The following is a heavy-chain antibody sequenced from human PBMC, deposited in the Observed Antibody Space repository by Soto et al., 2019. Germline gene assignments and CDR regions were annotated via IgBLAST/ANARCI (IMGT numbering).Heavy chain of an antibody. CDR2: ISSSRSYI. Sequence: GESLRLSCAASGFTFSSYSMNWVRQAPGTGLEWVSSISSSRSYIYDADSVKGRFTICSDNAKNSLYMQMNSMRAEDTAVYYCAREWVVVAAEGAFDIWGQGTMVTVSS. CDR3: AREWVVVAAEGAFDI. J-gene: IGHJ3*02. CDR1: GFTFSSYS. D-gene: IGHD2-15*01. V-gene: IGHV3-21*06.